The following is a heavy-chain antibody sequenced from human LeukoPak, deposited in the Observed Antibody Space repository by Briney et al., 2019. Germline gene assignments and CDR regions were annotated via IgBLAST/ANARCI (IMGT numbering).Heavy chain of an antibody. Sequence: ASVKVSCKASGYTLTSYDINWVRQATGQGLEWMGWMNPNSSNTGYAQKFQGRVTITRNTSISTAYMELSSLRSEDTAVYYCARGPRNIVVVVAATRGYYYYMDVWGKGTTVTVSS. CDR2: MNPNSSNT. D-gene: IGHD2-15*01. V-gene: IGHV1-8*03. CDR1: GYTLTSYD. J-gene: IGHJ6*03. CDR3: ARGPRNIVVVVAATRGYYYYMDV.